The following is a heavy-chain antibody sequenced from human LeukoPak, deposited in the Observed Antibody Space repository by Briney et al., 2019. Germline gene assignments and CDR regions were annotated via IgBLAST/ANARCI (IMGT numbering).Heavy chain of an antibody. J-gene: IGHJ4*02. D-gene: IGHD3-10*01. Sequence: SQTLSLTCAISGDSVSSNSAAWNWIRQSPSRGLEWLGRTYYRSKWYNDYAVSVKSRITINPDTSKNQFSPQLNSVTPEDTAVYYCARDTYYYGSGSYPFPFDYWGQGTLVTVSS. CDR2: TYYRSKWYN. CDR3: ARDTYYYGSGSYPFPFDY. V-gene: IGHV6-1*01. CDR1: GDSVSSNSAA.